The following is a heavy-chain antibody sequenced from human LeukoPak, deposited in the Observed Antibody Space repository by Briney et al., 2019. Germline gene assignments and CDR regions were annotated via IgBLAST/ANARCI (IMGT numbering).Heavy chain of an antibody. J-gene: IGHJ4*02. CDR2: ISYDGTNK. CDR1: GFTFSSYA. D-gene: IGHD4-23*01. Sequence: GRSLRLSCAASGFTFSSYAMHWVRQAPGKGLEWVAFISYDGTNKYYADSVKGRFTISRDNSKNTLYLQMNSLRAEDTAVYYCARDQGRWSLYYFDYWGQGTLVTVSS. CDR3: ARDQGRWSLYYFDY. V-gene: IGHV3-30*04.